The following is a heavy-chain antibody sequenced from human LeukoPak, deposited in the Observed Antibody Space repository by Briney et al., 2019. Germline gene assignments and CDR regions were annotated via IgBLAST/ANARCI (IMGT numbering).Heavy chain of an antibody. D-gene: IGHD1-26*01. CDR3: ATRMTSGSLDY. V-gene: IGHV1-3*03. CDR1: GYTFTTYA. Sequence: ASVKISCKPSGYTFTTYAIHWVRQAPGQRLEWMGWINVCNGNTKYSQEFQGRVTITRDTSASTAYMEVSSLRSEDMAVYYCATRMTSGSLDYWGQGTLVTVSS. J-gene: IGHJ4*02. CDR2: INVCNGNT.